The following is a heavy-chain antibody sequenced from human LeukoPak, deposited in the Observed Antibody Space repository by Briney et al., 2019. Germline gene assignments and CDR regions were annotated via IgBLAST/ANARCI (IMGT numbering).Heavy chain of an antibody. Sequence: GGSLRLSCAASGFTFSNYAMHWVRQAPGKGLEWVAVISYDGSNKYNADSVKGRFTISRDNSKNTLYLQMNSLRAEDTAVYYCARDRGYSGYDGLVYWGQGTLVTVSS. CDR1: GFTFSNYA. V-gene: IGHV3-30-3*01. CDR3: ARDRGYSGYDGLVY. CDR2: ISYDGSNK. D-gene: IGHD5-12*01. J-gene: IGHJ4*02.